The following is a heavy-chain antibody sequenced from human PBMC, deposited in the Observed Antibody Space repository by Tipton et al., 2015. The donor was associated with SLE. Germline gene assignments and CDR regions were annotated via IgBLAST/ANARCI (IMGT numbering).Heavy chain of an antibody. J-gene: IGHJ5*02. Sequence: TLSLTCTVSGGSISSGGYYWSWIRQHPGKGLEWIGYIYDNGAAHYNPSLKSRVTISVDTSKNQFSLKLISVTAADTAVYYCARDREQWRVRGNSFDPWGQGTLVTVSS. V-gene: IGHV4-31*03. CDR1: GGSISSGGYY. CDR2: IYDNGAA. CDR3: ARDREQWRVRGNSFDP. D-gene: IGHD6-19*01.